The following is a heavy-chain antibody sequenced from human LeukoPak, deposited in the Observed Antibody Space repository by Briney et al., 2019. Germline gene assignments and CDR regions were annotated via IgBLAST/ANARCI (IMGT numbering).Heavy chain of an antibody. V-gene: IGHV4-34*01. D-gene: IGHD3-10*01. CDR3: ARGFLRITMVQGVKNYYYGMDV. CDR1: GGSFSGYY. Sequence: SETLSLTCAVYGGSFSGYYWSWIRQPPGKGLEWIGEINHSGSTNYNPSLKSRVTISVDTSKNQFSLKLSSVTAADTAVYYCARGFLRITMVQGVKNYYYGMDVGGKGTTVTVSS. CDR2: INHSGST. J-gene: IGHJ6*04.